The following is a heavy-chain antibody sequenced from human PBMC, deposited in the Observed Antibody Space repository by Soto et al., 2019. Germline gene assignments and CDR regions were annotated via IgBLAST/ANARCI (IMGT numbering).Heavy chain of an antibody. CDR2: IWYDGSNK. D-gene: IGHD3-22*01. CDR3: ARDTYYYDSSGYFFDY. Sequence: LRLSCAASGFTFSSYCMHWVRQAPGKGLEWVAVIWYDGSNKYYADSVKGRFTISRDNSKNTLYLQMNSLRAEDTAVYYCARDTYYYDSSGYFFDYGGQGALVTVSS. J-gene: IGHJ4*02. V-gene: IGHV3-33*01. CDR1: GFTFSSYC.